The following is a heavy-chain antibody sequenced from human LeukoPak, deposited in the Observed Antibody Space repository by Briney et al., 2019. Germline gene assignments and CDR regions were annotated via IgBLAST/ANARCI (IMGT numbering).Heavy chain of an antibody. D-gene: IGHD2-2*01. CDR1: GGSISSYY. CDR2: IYTSGST. Sequence: SETLSLTCTVSGGSISSYYWSWIRQPAGKGLEWIGRIYTSGSTNYNPSLKSRVTMSVDTSKNQFSLKLSSVTAADTAVYHCARDLVVPAAISYYYYGMDVWGQGTTVTVSS. V-gene: IGHV4-4*07. CDR3: ARDLVVPAAISYYYYGMDV. J-gene: IGHJ6*02.